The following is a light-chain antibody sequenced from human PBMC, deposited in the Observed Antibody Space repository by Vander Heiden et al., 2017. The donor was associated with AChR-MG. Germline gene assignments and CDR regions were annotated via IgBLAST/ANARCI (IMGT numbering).Light chain of an antibody. J-gene: IGKJ1*01. CDR1: QSVGSSY. CDR3: QQYGSSPPT. V-gene: IGKV3-20*01. CDR2: GAS. Sequence: EIVLTQSPGTLSLSPGERATLSCRASQSVGSSYLAWYQQKPGQAPRRLIYGASSRATGIPDRFSGSGSGTDFTLTISRLEPEDFAVYYCQQYGSSPPTFGQGTKVEIK.